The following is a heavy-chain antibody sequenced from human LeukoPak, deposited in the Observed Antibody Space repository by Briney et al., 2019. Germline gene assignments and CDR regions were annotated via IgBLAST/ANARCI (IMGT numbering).Heavy chain of an antibody. CDR2: INHSGST. V-gene: IGHV4-34*01. D-gene: IGHD1/OR15-1a*01. J-gene: IGHJ4*02. CDR3: AAREQGRVLSY. CDR1: GGSFSGYY. Sequence: SETLSLTCTVYGGSFSGYYWSWIRQPPGKGLEWIGEINHSGSTNYNPSLKSRVTISVDTSKNQFSLKLTSVTAADTAVFYCAAREQGRVLSYWGQGTLVTASS.